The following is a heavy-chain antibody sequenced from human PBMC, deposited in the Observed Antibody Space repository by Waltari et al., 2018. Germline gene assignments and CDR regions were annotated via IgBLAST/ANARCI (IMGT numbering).Heavy chain of an antibody. J-gene: IGHJ3*02. Sequence: EVQLVESGGGLVQPGGSLRLSCAASGFTFSSYWMHWVRQAPGKGLEWVSYISSSGSTIYYADSVKGRFTISRDNAKNSLYLQMNSLRAEDTAVYYCARTYYYDSSGYPPFDIWGQGTMVTVSS. CDR3: ARTYYYDSSGYPPFDI. V-gene: IGHV3-48*04. D-gene: IGHD3-22*01. CDR1: GFTFSSYW. CDR2: ISSSGSTI.